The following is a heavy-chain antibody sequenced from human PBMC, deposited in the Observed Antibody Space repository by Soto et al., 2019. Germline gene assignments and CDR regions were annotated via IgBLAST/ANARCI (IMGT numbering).Heavy chain of an antibody. CDR2: ICGGGDCT. V-gene: IGHV3-23*01. Sequence: EVQLLESGGGLVQPGESLRLSCAASGVTFSNYDMSWVRQAPGKGLEWVSGICGGGDCTSYAESVRGRFTISRDNSRNTVSLQMNGLRVDDTALYHCVSGAAGGKGYWGQGTMVTVSS. CDR3: VSGAAGGKGY. D-gene: IGHD6-13*01. CDR1: GVTFSNYD. J-gene: IGHJ4*02.